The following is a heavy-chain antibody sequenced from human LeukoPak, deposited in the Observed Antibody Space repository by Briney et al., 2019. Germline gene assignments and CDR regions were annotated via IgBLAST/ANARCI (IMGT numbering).Heavy chain of an antibody. D-gene: IGHD1-1*01. J-gene: IGHJ4*02. V-gene: IGHV3-53*01. Sequence: PGGSLRLSCVASGFTVSSNYMSWVRQAPGKGLEWVSGIYSSGTTYYADSVKGRFTISRDNSKNTLYLQMNSLRAEDTAVYYCARSTPPIGRSTYYFDYWGQGTLVTVSS. CDR1: GFTVSSNY. CDR2: IYSSGTT. CDR3: ARSTPPIGRSTYYFDY.